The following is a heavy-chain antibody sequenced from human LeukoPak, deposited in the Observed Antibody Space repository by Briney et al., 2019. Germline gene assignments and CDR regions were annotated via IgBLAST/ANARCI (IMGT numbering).Heavy chain of an antibody. D-gene: IGHD3-22*01. CDR2: IYTSGST. J-gene: IGHJ4*02. CDR3: GREYYYDSSGCYDY. V-gene: IGHV4-4*07. Sequence: PSETLSLTCTVSGGSISSYYWSWIRQPAGKGLEWIGRIYTSGSTNYNPSLKSRVTMSVDTSKNQFSLKLSSVTAADTAVYYCGREYYYDSSGCYDYWGQGTLVTVSS. CDR1: GGSISSYY.